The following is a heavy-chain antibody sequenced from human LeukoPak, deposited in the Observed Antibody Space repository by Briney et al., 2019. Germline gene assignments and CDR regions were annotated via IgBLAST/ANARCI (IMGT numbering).Heavy chain of an antibody. Sequence: GGSLRLSCAASGFTFSSYTMNWVRQAPGKGLEWVSSIAGSSGYISYADSVKGRFTISRDNAKNTLYMQMNSLRAEDAAVYYCAKCGTTCYANTFYIWGQGTMVTVSS. CDR2: IAGSSGYI. J-gene: IGHJ3*02. CDR3: AKCGTTCYANTFYI. CDR1: GFTFSSYT. V-gene: IGHV3-21*04. D-gene: IGHD2-2*01.